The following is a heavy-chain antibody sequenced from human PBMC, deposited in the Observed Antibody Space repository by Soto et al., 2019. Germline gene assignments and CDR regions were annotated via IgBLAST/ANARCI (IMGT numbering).Heavy chain of an antibody. D-gene: IGHD3-22*01. CDR1: GGSISSGGYY. V-gene: IGHV4-31*03. J-gene: IGHJ5*02. CDR3: ARGSYYDSSGYYGP. Sequence: QVQLQESGPGLVKPSQTLSLTCTVSGGSISSGGYYWSWIRQHPGKGLEWIGYIYYSGSTYYNPSLRSRVTISVDTSKNQFSLKLSSVTAADTAVYYGARGSYYDSSGYYGPWGQGTLVTVSS. CDR2: IYYSGST.